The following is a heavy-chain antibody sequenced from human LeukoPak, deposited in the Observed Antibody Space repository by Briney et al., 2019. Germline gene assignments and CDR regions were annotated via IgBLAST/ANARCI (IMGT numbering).Heavy chain of an antibody. CDR3: ARAITGPLYYYFDY. CDR2: ISYDGSNK. J-gene: IGHJ4*02. D-gene: IGHD1-20*01. CDR1: GFTFSSYA. Sequence: PGRSLRFSCAASGFTFSSYAMHWVRQAPGKGLEWVAVISYDGSNKYYADSVKGRFTISRDNSKNTLYLQMNSLRAEDTAVYYCARAITGPLYYYFDYWGQGTLVTVSS. V-gene: IGHV3-30-3*01.